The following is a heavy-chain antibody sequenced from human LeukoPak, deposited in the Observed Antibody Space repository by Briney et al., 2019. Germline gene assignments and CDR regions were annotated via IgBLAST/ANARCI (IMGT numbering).Heavy chain of an antibody. D-gene: IGHD6-13*01. J-gene: IGHJ2*01. CDR1: GGSISSGDYY. CDR3: ASPQGGSSSWRYFDL. Sequence: SETLSLTCTVSGGSISSGDYYWSWICQPPGKGLEWIGYIYYSGSTYYNPSLKSRVTISVDTSKNQFSLKLSSVTAADTAVYYCASPQGGSSSWRYFDLWGRGTLVTVSS. V-gene: IGHV4-30-4*08. CDR2: IYYSGST.